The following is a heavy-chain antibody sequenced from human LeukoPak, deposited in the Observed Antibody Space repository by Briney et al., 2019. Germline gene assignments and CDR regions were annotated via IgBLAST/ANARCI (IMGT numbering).Heavy chain of an antibody. V-gene: IGHV3-48*02. J-gene: IGHJ4*02. CDR3: VRDQFFSFDY. CDR2: ISGTSSLI. D-gene: IGHD3-3*01. CDR1: GFTFSTYS. Sequence: GGSLRLSCAASGFTFSTYSMNWVRQAPGKGLEWVSYISGTSSLIYYADSVKGRFSISRDNAKNSLYLQMNSLRDEDTAVYYCVRDQFFSFDYWGQGTLVTVSS.